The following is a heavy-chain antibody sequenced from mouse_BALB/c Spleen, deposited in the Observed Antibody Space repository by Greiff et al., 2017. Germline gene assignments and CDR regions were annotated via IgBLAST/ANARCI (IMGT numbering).Heavy chain of an antibody. CDR3: ARYDGYSPAY. J-gene: IGHJ3*01. D-gene: IGHD2-3*01. Sequence: ESGPGLVKPSQSLSLTCTVTGYSITSDYAWNWIRQFPGNKLEWMGYISYSGSTSYNPSLKSRISITRDTSKNQFFLQLNSVTTEDTATYYCARYDGYSPAYWGQGTLVTVSA. CDR2: ISYSGST. V-gene: IGHV3-2*02. CDR1: GYSITSDYA.